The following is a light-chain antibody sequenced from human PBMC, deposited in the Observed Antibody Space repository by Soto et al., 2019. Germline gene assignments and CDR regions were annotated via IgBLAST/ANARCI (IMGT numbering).Light chain of an antibody. CDR1: QSISSW. CDR2: DAS. Sequence: DIQMTQSPSTLSASVGDRVTITCRASQSISSWLSWYQQKPGKAPKLLIYDASSLQSGVPSRFSGSGSGTEFTLTNSGLQPDDFATYSCQHYNTYSTWTFGQGTKVEIK. CDR3: QHYNTYSTWT. J-gene: IGKJ1*01. V-gene: IGKV1-5*01.